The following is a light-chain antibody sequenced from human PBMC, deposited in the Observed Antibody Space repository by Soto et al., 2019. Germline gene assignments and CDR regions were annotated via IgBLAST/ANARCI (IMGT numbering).Light chain of an antibody. Sequence: QSALTQPPSASGSPGQSVTISCTGTSSDVGGYNYVSWYQQHPGKAPKLMIYEVNKRPSGVPDRFSGSKSGNAASLTVSGLQAEDEADYYCSSYAGSNLGVFGGGTPLTVL. J-gene: IGLJ2*01. CDR3: SSYAGSNLGV. V-gene: IGLV2-8*01. CDR1: SSDVGGYNY. CDR2: EVN.